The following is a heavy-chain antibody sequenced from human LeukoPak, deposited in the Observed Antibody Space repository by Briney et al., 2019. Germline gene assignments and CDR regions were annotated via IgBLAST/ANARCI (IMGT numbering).Heavy chain of an antibody. D-gene: IGHD1-26*01. CDR3: AKKYSTGLDP. CDR1: GGTFSSYA. J-gene: IGHJ5*02. V-gene: IGHV1-69*06. CDR2: IIPIFGTA. Sequence: SVKVSCKASGGTFSSYAISWVRQAPGQGLEWMGGIIPIFGTANYAQKFQGRVTITADKSTSTAYMELSSLRAEDTAVYYCAKKYSTGLDPWGQGTLVTVSS.